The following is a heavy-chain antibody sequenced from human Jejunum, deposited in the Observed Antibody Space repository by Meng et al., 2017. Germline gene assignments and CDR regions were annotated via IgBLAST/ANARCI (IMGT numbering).Heavy chain of an antibody. CDR2: MKGENDGGTI. J-gene: IGHJ4*02. CDR1: GITFSYVW. V-gene: IGHV3-15*01. CDR3: ATSVHYDSSTY. D-gene: IGHD3-22*01. Sequence: GGSLRLSCEASGITFSYVWLSWVRQAPGKGLEWVGRMKGENDGGTIEFAAPVKGRFTFSRDDSKNTLYLQMNSLRIEDTAVYYCATSVHYDSSTYWGQGTLVTVSS.